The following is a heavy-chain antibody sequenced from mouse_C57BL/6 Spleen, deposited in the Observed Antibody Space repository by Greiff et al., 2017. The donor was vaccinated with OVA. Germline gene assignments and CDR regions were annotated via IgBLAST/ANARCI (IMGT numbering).Heavy chain of an antibody. CDR1: GYTFTDYE. D-gene: IGHD1-1*01. Sequence: QVHVKQSGAELVRPGASVTLSCKASGYTFTDYEMHWVKQTPVHGLEWIGAIDPETGGTAYNQKFKGKAILTADKSSSTAYMELRSLTSEDSAVYYCTRQDYYGSRYFDYWGQGTTLTVSS. CDR3: TRQDYYGSRYFDY. CDR2: IDPETGGT. J-gene: IGHJ2*01. V-gene: IGHV1-15*01.